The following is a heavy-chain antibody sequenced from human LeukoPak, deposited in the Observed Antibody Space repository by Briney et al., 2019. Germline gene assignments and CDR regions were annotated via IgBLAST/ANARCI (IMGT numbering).Heavy chain of an antibody. D-gene: IGHD5-18*01. Sequence: GGTLRLSYAASGFSVSSYGMTWVRQAPGKGLEWVSAVGGSDTRKYYADSVKGRFTISRDHSKNTLHLQMYSLRAEDSAVYYCARGAYNYGPIYWHFDLWGRGTLVTVSS. J-gene: IGHJ2*01. CDR1: GFSVSSYG. CDR3: ARGAYNYGPIYWHFDL. V-gene: IGHV3-23*01. CDR2: VGGSDTRK.